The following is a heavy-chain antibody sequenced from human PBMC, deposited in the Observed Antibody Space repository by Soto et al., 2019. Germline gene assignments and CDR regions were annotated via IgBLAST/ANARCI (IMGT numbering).Heavy chain of an antibody. J-gene: IGHJ4*02. CDR1: GGSISGSY. Sequence: SETLSLTCSVSGGSISGSYWSWIRQSPGKGLEWLGYVYYTGSTNYRPSLRSRVSISVDTSKNEFSLRLSSVTAADTAVYFCARSVAVPGAHIDYWGQGTQVTVSS. CDR2: VYYTGST. CDR3: ARSVAVPGAHIDY. D-gene: IGHD6-19*01. V-gene: IGHV4-59*01.